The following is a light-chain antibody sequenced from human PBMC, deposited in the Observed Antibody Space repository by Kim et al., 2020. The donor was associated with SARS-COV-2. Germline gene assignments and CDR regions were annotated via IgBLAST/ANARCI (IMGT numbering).Light chain of an antibody. CDR2: LGS. CDR1: QSLLHSNGYNY. J-gene: IGKJ3*01. CDR3: MQALQTPFT. V-gene: IGKV2-28*01. Sequence: DIVMTQSPLSLPVTPGEAASISCRSSQSLLHSNGYNYLDWYLQRPGQSPHLLIFLGSHRASGVPDRFSGSGSGTDFTLKISRVEAEDVGVYYCMQALQTPFTFGPGTKVDIK.